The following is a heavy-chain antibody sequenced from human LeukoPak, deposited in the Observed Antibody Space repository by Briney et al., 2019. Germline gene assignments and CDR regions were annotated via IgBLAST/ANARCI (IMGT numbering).Heavy chain of an antibody. CDR3: AKDKKEQWLVQNYFDS. D-gene: IGHD6-19*01. CDR1: GFTFSSYA. J-gene: IGHJ4*02. V-gene: IGHV3-23*01. CDR2: ISGSDGAT. Sequence: GGSLRLSCAASGFTFSSYAMSWVRQAPGKGLEWVSTISGSDGATNYADSVKGRFTISRDNSKNTLFLQMNSLRAEDTAVYSCAKDKKEQWLVQNYFDSWGQGTLVTVSS.